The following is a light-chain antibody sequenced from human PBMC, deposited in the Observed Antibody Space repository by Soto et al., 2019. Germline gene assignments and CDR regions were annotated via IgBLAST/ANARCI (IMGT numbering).Light chain of an antibody. Sequence: DIQMTQSPSTWSASLGDRVTITCRASQIIGSSLAWYQHKPGKAPKLLIYDALTLQSGVPSRYSGSESGTEFTFTISSLQPGDSATYYCQQYYSYPYTFGQGTKLEI. CDR1: QIIGSS. V-gene: IGKV1-5*01. CDR2: DAL. J-gene: IGKJ2*01. CDR3: QQYYSYPYT.